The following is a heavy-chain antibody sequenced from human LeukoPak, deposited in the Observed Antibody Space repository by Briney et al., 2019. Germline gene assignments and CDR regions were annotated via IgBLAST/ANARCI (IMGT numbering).Heavy chain of an antibody. J-gene: IGHJ4*02. CDR1: GGSVSSGSYY. CDR2: IYYSGST. D-gene: IGHD1-26*01. Sequence: PSETLSLTCTVSGGSVSSGSYYWSWIRQPPGKGLEWIGYIYYSGSTNYNPSLKSRVTISVDTSKNQFSLKLSSVTAADTAVYHCARAWGLRPLDYWGQGTLVTVSS. V-gene: IGHV4-61*01. CDR3: ARAWGLRPLDY.